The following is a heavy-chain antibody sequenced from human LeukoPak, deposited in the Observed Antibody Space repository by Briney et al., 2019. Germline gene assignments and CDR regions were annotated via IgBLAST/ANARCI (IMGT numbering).Heavy chain of an antibody. D-gene: IGHD4-17*01. Sequence: ASVKVSCKASGYTFTGYYMHWVRQAPGQGLEWMGWINPNSGGTHYAQKFQGRVTVTRDTSIRTPYMDLSRLKSDDTAIYYCARKGEIYGDYDYWGEGTLVTVSS. J-gene: IGHJ4*02. CDR3: ARKGEIYGDYDY. CDR2: INPNSGGT. CDR1: GYTFTGYY. V-gene: IGHV1-2*02.